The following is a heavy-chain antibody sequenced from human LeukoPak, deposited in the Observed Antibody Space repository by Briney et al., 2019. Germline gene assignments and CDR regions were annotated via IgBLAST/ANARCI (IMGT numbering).Heavy chain of an antibody. Sequence: GGSLRLSCVASGFSFASYDIHWVRQAPGKGLEWVTFIESGGSKEYYADSVKGRFTISRDNSMNTVNVQMNSLRPEDTAVYYCAKEGSGWYYLDYWGQGTVVTVSA. CDR1: GFSFASYD. V-gene: IGHV3-30*02. J-gene: IGHJ4*02. CDR3: AKEGSGWYYLDY. D-gene: IGHD6-19*01. CDR2: IESGGSKE.